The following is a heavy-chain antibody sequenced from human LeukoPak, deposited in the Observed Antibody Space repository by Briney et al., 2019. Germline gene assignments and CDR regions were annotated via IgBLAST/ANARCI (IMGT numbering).Heavy chain of an antibody. CDR3: AKEGLSSGWYYTYYYYMDV. CDR1: GFTFSSYS. J-gene: IGHJ6*03. V-gene: IGHV3-48*01. CDR2: ISSSSSTI. Sequence: PGGSLRLSCAASGFTFSSYSMNWVRQAPGKGLEWVSYISSSSSTIYYADSVKGRFTISRDNSKNTLYLQMNSLRAEDTAVYYCAKEGLSSGWYYTYYYYMDVWGKGTTVTVSS. D-gene: IGHD6-19*01.